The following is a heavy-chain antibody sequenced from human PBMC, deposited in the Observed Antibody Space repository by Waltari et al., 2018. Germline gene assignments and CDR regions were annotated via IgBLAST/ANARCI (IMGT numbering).Heavy chain of an antibody. Sequence: QVQLQESGPGLVKPSETLSLTCTVSGGSISSYYWSWIRQPPGKGLEWIGYIYYSGGTNYNPSLKSRVTISVDTSKNQFSLKLSSVTAADTAVYYCARGLNYYDSSGYYWDYWGQGTLVTVSS. CDR3: ARGLNYYDSSGYYWDY. CDR1: GGSISSYY. V-gene: IGHV4-59*01. J-gene: IGHJ4*02. D-gene: IGHD3-22*01. CDR2: IYYSGGT.